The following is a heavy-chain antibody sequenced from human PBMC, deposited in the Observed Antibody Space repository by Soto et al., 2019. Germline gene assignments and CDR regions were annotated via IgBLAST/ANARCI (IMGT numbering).Heavy chain of an antibody. CDR3: ARGHYYDSSGDYMDV. D-gene: IGHD3-22*01. Sequence: ASVKVSCKASGYTFTSYGIGWVRQAPRQGLEWMGWISAYNGNTNYAQKLQGRVTMTTDTSTSTAYMELRSLRSDDTAVYYCARGHYYDSSGDYMDVWGQGTTVTVSS. J-gene: IGHJ6*02. CDR2: ISAYNGNT. V-gene: IGHV1-18*01. CDR1: GYTFTSYG.